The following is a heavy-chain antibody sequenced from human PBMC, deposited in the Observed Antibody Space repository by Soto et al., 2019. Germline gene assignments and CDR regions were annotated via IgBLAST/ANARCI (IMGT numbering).Heavy chain of an antibody. V-gene: IGHV1-8*01. Sequence: QVQLVQSGAEVKKPGASVKVSCKASGYTFTSYDINWVRQATGQGLEWMGWMNPNSGNTGYAQKFQGRVTMTRNTSISTAYMELSSLRSEDTAVYYCASGPQRLYYYDSSGADFDPWGQGTLVTVSS. D-gene: IGHD3-22*01. J-gene: IGHJ5*02. CDR3: ASGPQRLYYYDSSGADFDP. CDR1: GYTFTSYD. CDR2: MNPNSGNT.